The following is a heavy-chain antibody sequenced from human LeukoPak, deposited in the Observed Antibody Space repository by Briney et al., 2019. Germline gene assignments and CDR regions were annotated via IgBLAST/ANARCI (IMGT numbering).Heavy chain of an antibody. CDR2: VYYSGSA. Sequence: PETLSLTCTVSSGSISSYYWSWIRQPPGKGLEWIGYVYYSGSANYNPSLKSRVTISVDTSKNQFSLKLSSVTAADTAVYYCARHEKLGQFDYWGQGTLVTASS. J-gene: IGHJ4*02. D-gene: IGHD3-10*01. V-gene: IGHV4-59*08. CDR1: SGSISSYY. CDR3: ARHEKLGQFDY.